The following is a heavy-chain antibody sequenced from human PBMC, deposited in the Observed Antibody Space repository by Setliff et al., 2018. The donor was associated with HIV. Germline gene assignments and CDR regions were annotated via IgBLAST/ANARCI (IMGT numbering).Heavy chain of an antibody. V-gene: IGHV1-3*01. Sequence: ASVKVSCKASGYSFTTYAIHWVRQAPGQRLEWMGWLNAGDGDSGPSQEFRGRVIFTRDTSASTAYMELTSLRSDDTAVYYCARDGLLAAAGLGDFDYWGQGTLVTVSS. CDR2: LNAGDGDS. CDR1: GYSFTTYA. D-gene: IGHD6-13*01. J-gene: IGHJ4*02. CDR3: ARDGLLAAAGLGDFDY.